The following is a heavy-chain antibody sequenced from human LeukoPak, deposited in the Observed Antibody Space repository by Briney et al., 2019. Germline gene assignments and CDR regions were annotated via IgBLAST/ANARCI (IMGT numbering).Heavy chain of an antibody. Sequence: SQTLSLTCTVSGGSISSGGYYWSWIRQHPGKGLEWIGYIYYSGSTYYNPSLKSRVTISVDTSKNQFSLKLSSVSAADTAVYYCARDKDNIYFDYWGQGTLVTVSS. V-gene: IGHV4-31*03. CDR3: ARDKDNIYFDY. D-gene: IGHD1-1*01. J-gene: IGHJ4*02. CDR1: GGSISSGGYY. CDR2: IYYSGST.